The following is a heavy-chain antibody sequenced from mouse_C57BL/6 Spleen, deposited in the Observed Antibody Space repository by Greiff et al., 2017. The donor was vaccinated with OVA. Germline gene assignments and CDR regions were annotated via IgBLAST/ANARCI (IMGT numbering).Heavy chain of an antibody. D-gene: IGHD2-5*01. J-gene: IGHJ2*01. CDR1: GYTFTSYW. CDR2: IDPSDSYT. Sequence: QVQLQQPGAELVMPGASVKLSCKASGYTFTSYWMHWVKQRPGQGLEWIGEIDPSDSYTNYNQKFKGKSTLTVDKSSSTAYMQLSSLTSEDSAVYYCARYYYSNYFHFDYWGQGTTLTVSS. CDR3: ARYYYSNYFHFDY. V-gene: IGHV1-69*01.